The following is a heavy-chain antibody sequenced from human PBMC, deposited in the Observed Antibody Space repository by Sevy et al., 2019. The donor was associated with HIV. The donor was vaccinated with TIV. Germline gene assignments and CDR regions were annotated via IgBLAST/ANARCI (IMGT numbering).Heavy chain of an antibody. CDR2: IKSKTEGATR. CDR3: TAGVGASDFDY. V-gene: IGHV3-15*01. CDR1: GFTFSNAW. Sequence: GGCLRLSCAASGFTFSNAWMSWVRQAPGKGLEWVGRIKSKTEGATRDFAAPVKGRLLISRDDSRNTVYLQMNSLKTEDTAGYYCTAGVGASDFDYWGQGTLVTVSS. J-gene: IGHJ4*02. D-gene: IGHD1-26*01.